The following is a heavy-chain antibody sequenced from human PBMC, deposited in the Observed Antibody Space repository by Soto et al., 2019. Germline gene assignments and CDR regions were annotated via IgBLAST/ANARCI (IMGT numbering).Heavy chain of an antibody. D-gene: IGHD7-27*01. Sequence: PGGSLRLSCAASGFTFNHYWMHWVRQPPGKGLEYVSALNSNGSSTYYANSVKGRFTISRDNSKNTLYLQMGSLRAEDMAVYYCARALGYAFDIWGQGTMVTVSS. J-gene: IGHJ3*02. V-gene: IGHV3-64*01. CDR1: GFTFNHYW. CDR2: LNSNGSST. CDR3: ARALGYAFDI.